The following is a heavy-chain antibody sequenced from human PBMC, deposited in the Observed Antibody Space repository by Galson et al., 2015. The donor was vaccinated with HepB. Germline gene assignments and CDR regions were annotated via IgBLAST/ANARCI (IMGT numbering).Heavy chain of an antibody. CDR1: GFSITTSGVG. CDR3: AHAQVDTAIDY. V-gene: IGHV2-5*01. CDR2: IYWYDEK. J-gene: IGHJ4*02. Sequence: PALVKLTQTLTVTCTFSGFSITTSGVGVGRIRQPPGKALEWLATIYWYDEKRYSLSLKSRLTITKDTSKNQVVLTMTNVDPVDTATYYCAHAQVDTAIDYWGQGTLVTVSS. D-gene: IGHD5-18*01.